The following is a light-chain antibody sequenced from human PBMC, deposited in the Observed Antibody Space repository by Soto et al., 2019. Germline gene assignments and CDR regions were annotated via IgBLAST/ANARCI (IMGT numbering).Light chain of an antibody. Sequence: IELTQSPGTLSLSPGETATLSCRASQSVSSTYLAWYQQKLGQAPRLLIYGASSRATGIPDRFSGSGSGTDFTLTIRRLEPEDFAVYYCQQYGSSPSTFGQGTKVEIK. CDR1: QSVSSTY. J-gene: IGKJ1*01. CDR3: QQYGSSPST. V-gene: IGKV3-20*01. CDR2: GAS.